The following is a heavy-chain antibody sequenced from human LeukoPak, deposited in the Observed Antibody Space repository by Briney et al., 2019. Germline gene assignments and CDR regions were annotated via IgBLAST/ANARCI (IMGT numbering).Heavy chain of an antibody. CDR3: AREGIETMRAVFDY. J-gene: IGHJ4*02. CDR1: GGTFSSYA. Sequence: SVKVSCKASGGTFSSYAISWVRQAPGQGLEWMGRIIPILGIANYAQKFQGRVTITADKSTSTAYMELSSLRSEDTAVYYCAREGIETMRAVFDYWGQGTLVTVSS. CDR2: IIPILGIA. D-gene: IGHD3-22*01. V-gene: IGHV1-69*04.